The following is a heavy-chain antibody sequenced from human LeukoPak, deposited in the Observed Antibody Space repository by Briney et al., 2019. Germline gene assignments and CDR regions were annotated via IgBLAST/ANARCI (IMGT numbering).Heavy chain of an antibody. V-gene: IGHV3-30*04. J-gene: IGHJ4*02. Sequence: GRSLRLSCAASGFTFSSYAMHWVRQAPGKGLEWVAVISYDGSNKYYADSVKGRFTISRDNSKNTLYLQMNSLRAEDTAVYYCARESPTVPYFDYWGQGTLVTVSS. CDR3: ARESPTVPYFDY. D-gene: IGHD4-17*01. CDR1: GFTFSSYA. CDR2: ISYDGSNK.